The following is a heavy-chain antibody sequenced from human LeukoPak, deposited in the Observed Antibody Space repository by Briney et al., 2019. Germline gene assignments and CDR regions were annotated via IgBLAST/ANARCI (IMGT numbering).Heavy chain of an antibody. CDR1: GFSFSDYV. Sequence: PGGSLRLSCAASGFSFSDYVMTWVRQAPGKGLEWVSTISDNTYYADSVKGRFTISRDNSKNTMYLEMSSLGAEDTALYYCATFGIIIRNNYFDFWGQGTQVTVST. J-gene: IGHJ4*02. CDR3: ATFGIIIRNNYFDF. V-gene: IGHV3-23*01. CDR2: ISDNT. D-gene: IGHD1/OR15-1a*01.